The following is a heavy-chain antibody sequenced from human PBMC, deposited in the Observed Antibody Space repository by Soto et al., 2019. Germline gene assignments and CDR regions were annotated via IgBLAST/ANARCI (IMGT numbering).Heavy chain of an antibody. CDR1: GGSIGGGDGY. D-gene: IGHD5-18*01. V-gene: IGHV4-30-4*01. J-gene: IGHJ4*02. CDR2: IYYSGST. Sequence: SETLSLTCTVSGGSIGGGDGYWSWIRQPPGKGLEWIGYIYYSGSTYYNPSLKSRVTISVDTSKNQFSLKLSSVTAADTAVYYCARVRYSYGLKPPYFDYWGQGTLVTVSS. CDR3: ARVRYSYGLKPPYFDY.